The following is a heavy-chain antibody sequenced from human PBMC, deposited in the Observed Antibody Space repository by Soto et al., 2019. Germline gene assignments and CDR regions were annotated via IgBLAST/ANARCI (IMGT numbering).Heavy chain of an antibody. D-gene: IGHD3-9*01. J-gene: IGHJ4*02. CDR2: IRSKANSYAT. Sequence: PGGSLRLSCAASGFTFSGSAMHWVRQASGKGLEWVGRIRSKANSYATAYAASVKGRFTISRDDSKNTAYLQMNSLKTEDTVVYYCTRLDYDILAGYAINDSWGQGTLVT. CDR3: TRLDYDILAGYAINDS. V-gene: IGHV3-73*01. CDR1: GFTFSGSA.